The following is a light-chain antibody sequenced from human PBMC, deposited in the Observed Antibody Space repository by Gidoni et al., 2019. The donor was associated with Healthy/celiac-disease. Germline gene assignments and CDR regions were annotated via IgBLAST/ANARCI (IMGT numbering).Light chain of an antibody. CDR1: SLRSYY. V-gene: IGLV3-19*01. Sequence: SSELTQDPAVSVALGQTVRITCQGDSLRSYYASWYPQKPGQAPVLVIYGKNNRPSGIPDRFSGSSSGNTASLTITGAQAEDEADYYCNSRDSSGNHFYVFGTGTKVTVL. J-gene: IGLJ1*01. CDR2: GKN. CDR3: NSRDSSGNHFYV.